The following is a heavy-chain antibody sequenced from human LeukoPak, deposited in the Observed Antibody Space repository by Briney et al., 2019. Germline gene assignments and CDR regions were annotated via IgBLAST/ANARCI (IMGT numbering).Heavy chain of an antibody. V-gene: IGHV4-39*07. Sequence: SETLSLTCTVSGGSISSTGYYWGWIRQPPGKGLDWIGNIYYSGSTYYTPSLKSRVTISVDTSKNQFSLKLSSVTAADTAVYYCARETGGNYFDYWGQGTLVTVSS. CDR1: GGSISSTGYY. CDR3: ARETGGNYFDY. CDR2: IYYSGST. J-gene: IGHJ4*02. D-gene: IGHD7-27*01.